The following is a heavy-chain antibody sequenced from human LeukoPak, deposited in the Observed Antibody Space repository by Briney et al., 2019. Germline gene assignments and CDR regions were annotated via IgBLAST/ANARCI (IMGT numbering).Heavy chain of an antibody. V-gene: IGHV4-59*01. Sequence: SETLSLTCTVSGGCISSYYWSWIRQPPGKGLEWIGYIYYSGSTNYNPSLKSRVTISVDTSKDQFSLKLSSVTAADTAVYYCATLTGGDDAFDIWGQGTMVTVSS. CDR2: IYYSGST. CDR3: ATLTGGDDAFDI. J-gene: IGHJ3*02. CDR1: GGCISSYY. D-gene: IGHD4-23*01.